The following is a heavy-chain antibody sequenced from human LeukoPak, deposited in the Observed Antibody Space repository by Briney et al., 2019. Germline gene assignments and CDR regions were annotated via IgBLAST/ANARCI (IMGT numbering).Heavy chain of an antibody. J-gene: IGHJ4*02. Sequence: GGSLRLSCAASGFTFRRHSMNWVRQAPGKGLEWVSYISTSSSTIYYADSVKGRFTISRDNAKNSLYLQMNSLRDVDTAVYFCARDEDTDIVVVPHTDYWGQGTLVTVSS. V-gene: IGHV3-48*02. CDR1: GFTFRRHS. CDR2: ISTSSSTI. CDR3: ARDEDTDIVVVPHTDY. D-gene: IGHD2-15*01.